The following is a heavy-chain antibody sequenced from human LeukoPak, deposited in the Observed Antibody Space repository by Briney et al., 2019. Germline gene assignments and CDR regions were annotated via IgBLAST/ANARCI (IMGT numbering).Heavy chain of an antibody. V-gene: IGHV3-23*01. D-gene: IGHD4-17*01. Sequence: GGSLRLSCAASGLTFSSYAMSWVRQAPGKGLEWVSVISGSGGSTFSADSVKGRFTISRDNSKNTLYLQMNSLRAEDTAVYYCANASRDYGHYYYYMDVWGKGTTVTVSS. J-gene: IGHJ6*03. CDR1: GLTFSSYA. CDR3: ANASRDYGHYYYYMDV. CDR2: ISGSGGST.